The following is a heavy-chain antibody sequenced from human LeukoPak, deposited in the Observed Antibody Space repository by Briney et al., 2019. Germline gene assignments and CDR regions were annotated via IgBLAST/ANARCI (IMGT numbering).Heavy chain of an antibody. V-gene: IGHV3-30*04. CDR2: ISYDGSTK. CDR1: GFTFSNYA. J-gene: IGHJ4*02. Sequence: SGGSLRLSCAASGFTFSNYAMHWVRQAPGKGLEWMVVISYDGSTKYYLNSMTGRSTLSRDNSNNTLYLQMNSLRAEDTAVYYCARGPMIVVDAEHTFDYWGQGTLVTVFS. D-gene: IGHD3-22*01. CDR3: ARGPMIVVDAEHTFDY.